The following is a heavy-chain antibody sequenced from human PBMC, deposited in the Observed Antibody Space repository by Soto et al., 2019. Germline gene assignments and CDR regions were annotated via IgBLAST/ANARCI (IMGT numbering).Heavy chain of an antibody. CDR3: ARLGIAAQTLHY. V-gene: IGHV4-34*01. D-gene: IGHD6-6*01. J-gene: IGHJ4*02. CDR2: INHSGST. Sequence: PSETLSLTCAVYGGSFSGYYWSWIRQPPGKGLEWIGEINHSGSTNYNPSLKSRVTISVDTSKNQFSLKLSSVTAADTAVYYCARLGIAAQTLHYCGQGILGTVSS. CDR1: GGSFSGYY.